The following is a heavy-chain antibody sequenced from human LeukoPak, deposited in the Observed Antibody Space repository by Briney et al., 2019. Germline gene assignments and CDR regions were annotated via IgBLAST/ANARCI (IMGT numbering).Heavy chain of an antibody. CDR2: IYYSGST. J-gene: IGHJ6*03. V-gene: IGHV4-59*01. CDR3: ARSSSPLYYYYMDV. CDR1: GGSISSYY. D-gene: IGHD6-6*01. Sequence: PSETLSLTCTVSGGSISSYYWSWIRQPPGKGLEWIGYIYYSGSTNYNPSLKSRVTISVDTSKNQFSLKLSSVTAADTAVYYCARSSSPLYYYYMDVWGKGTTVTVSS.